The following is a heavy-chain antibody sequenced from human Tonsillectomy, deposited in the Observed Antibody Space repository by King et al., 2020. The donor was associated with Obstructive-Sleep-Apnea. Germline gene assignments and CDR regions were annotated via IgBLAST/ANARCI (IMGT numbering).Heavy chain of an antibody. J-gene: IGHJ1*01. V-gene: IGHV2-5*01. CDR2: IYWNDDK. Sequence: ITLKESGPTLVKPTQTLTLTCTFSGFSLSTSGVGVGWIRQPPGKALEWLALIYWNDDKRYSPSLKSRLTITKDTSKNQVVLTMTNMDPVDTATYYCAHHQTYYYGSGSYPPFFQHWGQGTLVTVSS. CDR1: GFSLSTSGVG. CDR3: AHHQTYYYGSGSYPPFFQH. D-gene: IGHD3-10*01.